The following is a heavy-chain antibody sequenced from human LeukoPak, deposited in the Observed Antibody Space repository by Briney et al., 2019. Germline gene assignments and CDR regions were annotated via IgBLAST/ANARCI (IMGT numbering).Heavy chain of an antibody. D-gene: IGHD7-27*01. CDR3: ARGLNRGGSFYI. CDR1: GGSFSGYY. V-gene: IGHV4-34*01. Sequence: PSETLSLTCAVYGGSFSGYYWSWIRQPPGKGLEWIGEINHSGSTNYNPSLKSRVTISVDTSKNQFSLKLSSVTAADTAVYYCARGLNRGGSFYIWGQGTMVTVSS. CDR2: INHSGST. J-gene: IGHJ3*02.